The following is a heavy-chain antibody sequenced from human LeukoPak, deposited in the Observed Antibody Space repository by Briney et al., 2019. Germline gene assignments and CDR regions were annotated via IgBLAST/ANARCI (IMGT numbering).Heavy chain of an antibody. CDR2: IYYSGST. Sequence: SETLSLTCTVSGGSVSSGSYYWSWIRQPPGKGLEWIGYIYYSGSTNYNPSLKSRVTISVDTSKNQFSLKLSSVTAADTAMYYCARAPYYYGSGAFDIWGQGTMVTVSS. CDR3: ARAPYYYGSGAFDI. CDR1: GGSVSSGSYY. D-gene: IGHD3-10*01. V-gene: IGHV4-61*01. J-gene: IGHJ3*02.